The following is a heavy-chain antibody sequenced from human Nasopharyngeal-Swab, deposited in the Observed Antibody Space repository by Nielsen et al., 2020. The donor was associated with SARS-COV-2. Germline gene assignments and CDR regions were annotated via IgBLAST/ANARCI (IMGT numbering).Heavy chain of an antibody. J-gene: IGHJ6*04. CDR2: AQHRGHA. D-gene: IGHD5-12*01. CDR1: GGSVSNEKY. Sequence: SETLSLTCDVSGGSVSNEKYWTWVRQFPGKGLEWIGEAQHRGHANYNPSLKRRVIISVDGSKNQFSLKMTSVTAADTAVYFCARASYSAYGYYYGIEVWGKGTTVIVS. CDR3: ARASYSAYGYYYGIEV. V-gene: IGHV4-4*02.